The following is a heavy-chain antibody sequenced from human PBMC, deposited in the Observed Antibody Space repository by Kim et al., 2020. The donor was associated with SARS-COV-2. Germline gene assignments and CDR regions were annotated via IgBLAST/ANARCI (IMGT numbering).Heavy chain of an antibody. Sequence: GGSLRLSCAASGFTFDDYAMHWVRQAPGKGLEWVSGISWNSGSIGYADSVKGRFTISRDNAKNSLYLQMNSLRAEDTALYYCATIAYGSGSYYSFDYSG. J-gene: IGHJ4*01. CDR1: GFTFDDYA. V-gene: IGHV3-9*01. CDR3: ATIAYGSGSYYSFDY. D-gene: IGHD3-10*01. CDR2: ISWNSGSI.